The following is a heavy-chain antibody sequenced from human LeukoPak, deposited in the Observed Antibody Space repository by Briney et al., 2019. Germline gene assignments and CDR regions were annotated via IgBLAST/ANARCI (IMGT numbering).Heavy chain of an antibody. V-gene: IGHV1-2*02. CDR1: GYTFTGYY. CDR3: AGSFYSSGWYYYYYGMDV. CDR2: IIPNSGGT. J-gene: IGHJ6*02. Sequence: ASVKVSCKASGYTFTGYYMHWVRQAPGQGLEWMGWIIPNSGGTNYAQKFQGRVTMTRDTSISTAYMELSRLRSDDTAVYYCAGSFYSSGWYYYYYGMDVWGQGTTVTVSS. D-gene: IGHD6-19*01.